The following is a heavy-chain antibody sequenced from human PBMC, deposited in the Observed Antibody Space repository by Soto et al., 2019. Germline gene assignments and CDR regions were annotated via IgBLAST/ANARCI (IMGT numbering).Heavy chain of an antibody. CDR1: GFTFSNAW. CDR3: TTVLGYCSSTSCRNWFDP. D-gene: IGHD2-2*01. J-gene: IGHJ5*02. CDR2: IKSKTDGGTT. Sequence: VQLVESGGGLVKPGGSLRLSCAASGFTFSNAWMSWVRQAPGKGLEWVGRIKSKTDGGTTDYAAPVKGRFTISRDDSKNTLYLQMNSLKTEDTAVYYCTTVLGYCSSTSCRNWFDPWGQGTLVTVSS. V-gene: IGHV3-15*01.